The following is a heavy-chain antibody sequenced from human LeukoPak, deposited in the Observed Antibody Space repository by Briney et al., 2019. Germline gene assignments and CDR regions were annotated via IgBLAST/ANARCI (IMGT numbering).Heavy chain of an antibody. J-gene: IGHJ4*02. CDR2: INAGNGNT. Sequence: GASVKLSCKASGYTFTSYAMHWVRQAPGQRLEWMGWINAGNGNTKYSQKFQGRVTITRDTSASTAYMELSSLRSEDTAVYYCARSRGRDTAIDFDYWGQGTLVTVSS. D-gene: IGHD5-18*01. CDR1: GYTFTSYA. V-gene: IGHV1-3*01. CDR3: ARSRGRDTAIDFDY.